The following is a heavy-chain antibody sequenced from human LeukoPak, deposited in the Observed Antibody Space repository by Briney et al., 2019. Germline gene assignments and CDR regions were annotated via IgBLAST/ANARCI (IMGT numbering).Heavy chain of an antibody. D-gene: IGHD2-2*01. CDR3: VSFYETY. V-gene: IGHV3-7*01. Sequence: GGSLRLSCAASGFTFSNHWMTWVRQAPGKGLEWVANIKEDGSEIYYVDSVKGRFTISRDNAKNTVYLQMNNLRAEDTAVYYCVSFYETYWGRGTLVTVSS. CDR1: GFTFSNHW. J-gene: IGHJ4*02. CDR2: IKEDGSEI.